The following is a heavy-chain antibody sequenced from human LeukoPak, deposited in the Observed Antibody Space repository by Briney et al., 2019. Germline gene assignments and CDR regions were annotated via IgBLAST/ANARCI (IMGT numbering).Heavy chain of an antibody. Sequence: SGPTLVDPTQTLTLTCTFSGFSLSTSGVGVGWIRQPPGKALEWLALIYWNDDKRYSPSLKSRLTITKDTSKNQVVLTMTNMDPVDTATYYCARLAAAGFCFDYWGQGTLVTVSS. V-gene: IGHV2-5*01. CDR1: GFSLSTSGVG. CDR2: IYWNDDK. J-gene: IGHJ4*02. D-gene: IGHD6-13*01. CDR3: ARLAAAGFCFDY.